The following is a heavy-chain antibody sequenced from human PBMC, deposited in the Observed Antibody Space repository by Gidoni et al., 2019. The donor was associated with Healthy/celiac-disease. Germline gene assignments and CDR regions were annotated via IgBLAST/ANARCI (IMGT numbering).Heavy chain of an antibody. CDR1: GYTFTSYS. CDR2: INPSGGST. CDR3: AREVEVTTRDFYYYYGMDV. V-gene: IGHV1-46*01. Sequence: QVQLVQSGAEVKKPGASVKVSCKASGYTFTSYSMHWVRQAPGQGLEWMGIINPSGGSTSYAQKFQGRVTMTRDTSTSTVYMELSSLRSEDTAVYYCAREVEVTTRDFYYYYGMDVWGQGTTVTVSS. J-gene: IGHJ6*02. D-gene: IGHD4-4*01.